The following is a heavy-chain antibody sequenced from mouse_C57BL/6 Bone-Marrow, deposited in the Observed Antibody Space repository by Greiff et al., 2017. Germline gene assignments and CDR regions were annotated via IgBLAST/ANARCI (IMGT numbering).Heavy chain of an antibody. CDR3: ARRSNYVLYYFDY. D-gene: IGHD2-5*01. V-gene: IGHV5-17*01. J-gene: IGHJ2*01. CDR1: GFTFSDYG. Sequence: EVKLMESGGGLVKPGGSLKLSCAASGFTFSDYGMHWVRQAPEKGLEWVAYISSGSSTIYYADTVKGRFTISRDNAKNTLFLQMTSLRSEDTAMYYCARRSNYVLYYFDYWGQGTTLTVSS. CDR2: ISSGSSTI.